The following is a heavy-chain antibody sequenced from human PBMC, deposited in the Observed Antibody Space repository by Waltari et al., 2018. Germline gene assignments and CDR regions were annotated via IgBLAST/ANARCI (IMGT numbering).Heavy chain of an antibody. CDR3: ARDWAPGGNSFD. CDR1: GFTFGSYS. V-gene: IGHV3-48*04. Sequence: EVQLVESGGGLVQPGGSLRLSCAASGFTFGSYSMNGVRQAPGKGVGGVSYIRSISSTTYYADSVKGRFTISRDNAKNSLYLQMDSLRAEDTAVYYCARDWAPGGNSFDWGQGTLVTVSS. CDR2: IRSISSTT. D-gene: IGHD2-21*02. J-gene: IGHJ4*02.